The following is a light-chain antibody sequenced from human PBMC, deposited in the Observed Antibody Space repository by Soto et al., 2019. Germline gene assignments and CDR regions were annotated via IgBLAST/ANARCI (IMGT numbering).Light chain of an antibody. J-gene: IGLJ2*01. CDR3: LSYAGSNSPVV. V-gene: IGLV2-8*01. CDR1: SSDVGVYNF. CDR2: EVS. Sequence: QSALTQPPSASGSPGQSVTISCTGTSSDVGVYNFVSWYQQHPGKAPKLMIYEVSKRPSGVPDRFSGSKSGNTASLTVSGLQAEDEADYYCLSYAGSNSPVVFGGGTKLTVL.